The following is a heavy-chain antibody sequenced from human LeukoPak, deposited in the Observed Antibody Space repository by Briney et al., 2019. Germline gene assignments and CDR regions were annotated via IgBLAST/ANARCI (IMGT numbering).Heavy chain of an antibody. CDR2: INHSGST. Sequence: SETLSLTCAVHGGSFSGYYWSWIRQPPGKGLEWIGEINHSGSTNYNPSLKSRVTISVDTSKNQFSLKLSSVTAADTAVYYCARRPPIAAAGTVGWFDPWGQGTLVTVSS. V-gene: IGHV4-34*01. J-gene: IGHJ5*02. CDR3: ARRPPIAAAGTVGWFDP. CDR1: GGSFSGYY. D-gene: IGHD6-13*01.